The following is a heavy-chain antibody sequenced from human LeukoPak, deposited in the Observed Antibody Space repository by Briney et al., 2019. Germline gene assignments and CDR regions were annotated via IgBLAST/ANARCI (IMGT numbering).Heavy chain of an antibody. V-gene: IGHV4-34*01. J-gene: IGHJ6*03. CDR2: INHSGST. Sequence: SETLSLTCAVYGGSFSGYYWSWIRQPPGKGLEWIGEINHSGSTNYNPSLKSRVTISVDTSKNQFFLKLSSVTAADTAVYYCARGQGKVVPAVLLLYYYYYMDVWGKGTTVTVSS. D-gene: IGHD2-2*01. CDR3: ARGQGKVVPAVLLLYYYYYMDV. CDR1: GGSFSGYY.